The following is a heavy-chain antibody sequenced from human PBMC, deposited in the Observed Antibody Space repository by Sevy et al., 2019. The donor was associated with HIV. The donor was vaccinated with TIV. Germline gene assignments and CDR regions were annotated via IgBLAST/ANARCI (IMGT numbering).Heavy chain of an antibody. Sequence: ASVKVSCKVSGDSLTELSMFWVRQAPGKGLEWMAGFDPQHGRTIYAQKFEARVTMTEDKSAETAYMELTSLKSEDTAVYFCATTRSARNWYWESFYYYYAMDVWGQGTSVTVSS. CDR2: FDPQHGRT. CDR3: ATTRSARNWYWESFYYYYAMDV. CDR1: GDSLTELS. D-gene: IGHD6-13*01. J-gene: IGHJ6*02. V-gene: IGHV1-24*01.